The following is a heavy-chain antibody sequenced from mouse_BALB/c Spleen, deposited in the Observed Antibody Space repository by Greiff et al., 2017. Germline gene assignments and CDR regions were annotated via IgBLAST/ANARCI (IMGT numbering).Heavy chain of an antibody. J-gene: IGHJ4*01. CDR1: GFTFSDYY. CDR2: ISDGGSYT. V-gene: IGHV5-4*02. D-gene: IGHD4-1*01. CDR3: AREGAGTYAMDY. Sequence: EVMLVESGGGLVKPGGSLKLSCAASGFTFSDYYMYWVRQTPEKRLEWVATISDGGSYTYYPDSVKGRFTISRDNAKNNLYLQMSSLKSEDTAMYYCAREGAGTYAMDYWGQGTSVTVSS.